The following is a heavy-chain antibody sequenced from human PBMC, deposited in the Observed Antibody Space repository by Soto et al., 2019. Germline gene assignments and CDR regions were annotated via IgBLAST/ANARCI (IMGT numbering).Heavy chain of an antibody. CDR2: IYYSGST. D-gene: IGHD2-2*02. CDR1: GGSISSSSYY. V-gene: IGHV4-39*01. Sequence: PSETLSLTCTVSGGSISSSSYYWGWIRQPPGKGLERIGSIYYSGSTYYNPSLKSRVTISVDTSKNQFSLKLSSVTAADTAVYYCARHRVGFRACSSTSCYKYYYYYMDVWGKGTTVTVSS. J-gene: IGHJ6*03. CDR3: ARHRVGFRACSSTSCYKYYYYYMDV.